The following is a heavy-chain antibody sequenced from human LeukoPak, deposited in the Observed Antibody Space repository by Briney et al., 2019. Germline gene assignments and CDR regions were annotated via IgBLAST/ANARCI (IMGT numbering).Heavy chain of an antibody. CDR2: IYAGGST. Sequence: GGSLRLSCAASGFTFSSSAMSWVRQAPGKGLEWVSIIYAGGSTYYADSVKGRFTISRDNSKNTLYLQMNSLRAEDTAVYYCARVRGVVVTAISWFDPWGQGTLVTVSS. J-gene: IGHJ5*02. CDR3: ARVRGVVVTAISWFDP. CDR1: GFTFSSSA. D-gene: IGHD2-21*02. V-gene: IGHV3-53*01.